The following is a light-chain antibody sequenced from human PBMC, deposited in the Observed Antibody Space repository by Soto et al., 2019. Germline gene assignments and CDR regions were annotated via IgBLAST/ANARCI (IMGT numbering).Light chain of an antibody. J-gene: IGKJ4*01. CDR1: QSLTNNY. V-gene: IGKV3-20*01. CDR2: AAS. CDR3: QQYGSSLPVT. Sequence: EIVLTQSPGTLSLSPGERATLSCRASQSLTNNYLAWYQQKPGQAPRLLIYAASRRATGIPDRFSGGGSETDFTLTISRLEPEDFAVYYCQQYGSSLPVTFGGGTNVEIK.